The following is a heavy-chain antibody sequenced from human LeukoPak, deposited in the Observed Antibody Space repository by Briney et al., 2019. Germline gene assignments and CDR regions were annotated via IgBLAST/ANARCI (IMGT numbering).Heavy chain of an antibody. Sequence: PGGSLRLSCAASGFTFDDYAMHWVRPAPGKGLEWVSGISWNSGRIGYADSVKGRFTISRDNAKNSLYLQMNSQRAEDTAVYYCAREGYYDILTGYYIPTYLYYWGQGTLVTVSS. CDR3: AREGYYDILTGYYIPTYLYY. D-gene: IGHD3-9*01. V-gene: IGHV3-9*01. CDR1: GFTFDDYA. J-gene: IGHJ4*02. CDR2: ISWNSGRI.